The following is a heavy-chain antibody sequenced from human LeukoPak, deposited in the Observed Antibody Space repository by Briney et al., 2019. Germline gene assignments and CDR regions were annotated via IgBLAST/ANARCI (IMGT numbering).Heavy chain of an antibody. D-gene: IGHD6-13*01. CDR1: GFTFSSYG. J-gene: IGHJ6*03. CDR2: ISYDGSNK. Sequence: PGGSLRLSCAASGFTFSSYGMHWVRQAPGKGLEWVAVISYDGSNKYYADSVKGRFTISRDNSKNTLYLQMNSLRAEDTAVYYCAKDDRRSSWYGGLYYYYMDVWGKGTTVTVSS. V-gene: IGHV3-30*18. CDR3: AKDDRRSSWYGGLYYYYMDV.